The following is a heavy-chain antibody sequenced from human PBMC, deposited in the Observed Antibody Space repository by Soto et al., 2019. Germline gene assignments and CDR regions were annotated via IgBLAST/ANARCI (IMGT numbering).Heavy chain of an antibody. V-gene: IGHV4-34*01. Sequence: SETLSLTCAVYGGSFSGYYWSWIRQPPGKGLEWIGEINHSGSTNYNPSLKSRVTISVDTSKNQFSLKLSSVTAADTAVYYCARERYYGSGSPNVPYYYGMDVWGQGTTVTVSS. CDR2: INHSGST. CDR3: ARERYYGSGSPNVPYYYGMDV. D-gene: IGHD3-10*01. CDR1: GGSFSGYY. J-gene: IGHJ6*02.